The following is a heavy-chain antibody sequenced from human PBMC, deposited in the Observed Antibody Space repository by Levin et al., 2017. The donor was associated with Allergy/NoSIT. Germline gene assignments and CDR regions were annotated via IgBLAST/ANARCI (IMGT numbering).Heavy chain of an antibody. CDR1: GFTFSSYW. D-gene: IGHD6-6*01. CDR3: VREYSSSSGRSFDY. Sequence: GESLKISCAASGFTFSSYWMHWVRQAPGKGLVWVSRINNEGTSKTDADSVKGRFTISRDNAKNTLFLEMNSLRVEDTAVYYCVREYSSSSGRSFDYWGQGTLVTVSS. J-gene: IGHJ4*02. V-gene: IGHV3-74*01. CDR2: INNEGTSK.